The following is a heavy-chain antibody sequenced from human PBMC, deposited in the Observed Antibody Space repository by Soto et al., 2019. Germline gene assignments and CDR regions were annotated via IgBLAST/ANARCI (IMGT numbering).Heavy chain of an antibody. D-gene: IGHD3-3*01. CDR1: GFTFSSYW. CDR2: INSDGSST. J-gene: IGHJ5*02. V-gene: IGHV3-74*01. Sequence: EVQLVESGGGLVQPGGSLRLSCAASGFTFSSYWMHWVRQAPGKGLVWVSRINSDGSSTSYADSVKGRFTIARDNAKNTLYLQMNSLRAEDTAVYYCARELLRSPNWFDPWGQGTLVTVSS. CDR3: ARELLRSPNWFDP.